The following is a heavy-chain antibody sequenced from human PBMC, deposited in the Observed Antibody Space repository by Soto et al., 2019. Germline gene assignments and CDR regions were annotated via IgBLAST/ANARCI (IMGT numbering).Heavy chain of an antibody. CDR3: ARVYDILTGEIDY. D-gene: IGHD3-9*01. CDR2: IYYSGST. Sequence: PSETLSLTCTVSGGSISSYYWSWIRQPPGKGLEWIGYIYYSGSTNYNPSLKSRVTISVDTSKNQFSLKLSSVTAADTAVYYCARVYDILTGEIDYWGQGTLVTVFS. V-gene: IGHV4-59*01. J-gene: IGHJ4*02. CDR1: GGSISSYY.